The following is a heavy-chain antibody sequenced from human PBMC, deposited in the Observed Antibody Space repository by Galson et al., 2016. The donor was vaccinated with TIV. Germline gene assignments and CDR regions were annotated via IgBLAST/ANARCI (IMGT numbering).Heavy chain of an antibody. D-gene: IGHD3-9*01. CDR1: GYKFNRFW. V-gene: IGHV5-51*01. Sequence: QSGAEVKKPGESLKISCKGSGYKFNRFWIAWVRQMPGKGLEWMGIIYPADSDIRYSPSFQGQVTISVDKSISTAYLQLSSLKASETAIYFCARHYNILSYDPSDGSDYWGKGTLVTVS. CDR2: IYPADSDI. J-gene: IGHJ4*03. CDR3: ARHYNILSYDPSDGSDY.